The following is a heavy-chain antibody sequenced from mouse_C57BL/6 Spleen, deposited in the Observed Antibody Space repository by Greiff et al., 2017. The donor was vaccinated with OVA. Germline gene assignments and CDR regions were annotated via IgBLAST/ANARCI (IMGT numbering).Heavy chain of an antibody. CDR3: ARGGYDYDDGYYFDY. D-gene: IGHD2-4*01. CDR1: GYTFTTYP. V-gene: IGHV1-47*01. CDR2: FHPYNDDP. J-gene: IGHJ2*01. Sequence: VQLQESGAELVKPGASVKMSCKASGYTFTTYPIEWMKQNHGKSLEWIGNFHPYNDDPKYNEKFKGKATLTVEKSSSTVYLELSRLTSDDSAVYYCARGGYDYDDGYYFDYWGQGTTLTVSS.